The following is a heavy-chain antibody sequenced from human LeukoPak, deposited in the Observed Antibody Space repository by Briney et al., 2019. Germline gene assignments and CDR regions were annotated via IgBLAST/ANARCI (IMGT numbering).Heavy chain of an antibody. J-gene: IGHJ4*02. Sequence: PSETLSLTCAVSGHAIRTGYYWGWLRQPPGKELEWIGSIYHGGATYYTPSLKTRATISVGTTTNQFSLSLNSVTVADTAVYYCARYRYGGPADYWGQGTLVTVSS. CDR3: ARYRYGGPADY. V-gene: IGHV4-38-2*01. CDR1: GHAIRTGYY. D-gene: IGHD3-16*02. CDR2: IYHGGAT.